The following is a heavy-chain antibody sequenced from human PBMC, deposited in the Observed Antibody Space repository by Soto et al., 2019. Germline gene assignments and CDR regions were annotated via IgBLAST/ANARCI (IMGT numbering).Heavy chain of an antibody. D-gene: IGHD2-15*01. Sequence: PGGSLRLSCAASGFXFSSXGXXWVRQAPGKGLEWVAVISYDGSKKYYADSVKGRLTISRDNSKNTLYLQMNSLRSEDTAVFYCARDRVVTPAYYHYNGMDVWGQGTTVTVSS. CDR1: GFXFSSXG. J-gene: IGHJ6*02. V-gene: IGHV3-30*03. CDR2: ISYDGSKK. CDR3: ARDRVVTPAYYHYNGMDV.